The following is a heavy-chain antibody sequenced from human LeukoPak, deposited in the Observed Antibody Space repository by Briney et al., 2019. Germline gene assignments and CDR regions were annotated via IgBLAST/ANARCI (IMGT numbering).Heavy chain of an antibody. V-gene: IGHV3-7*01. J-gene: IGHJ4*02. D-gene: IGHD6-19*01. CDR3: AGGSGWVTDS. Sequence: GGSLRLSCAASGFSFSDYWMNWVRQAPGKGLEWVANIKQDGSEKYYVDSVKGRFTISRDNAKNSLYLQMNSLRAEDTAVYFCAGGSGWVTDSWGQGALVTVSA. CDR2: IKQDGSEK. CDR1: GFSFSDYW.